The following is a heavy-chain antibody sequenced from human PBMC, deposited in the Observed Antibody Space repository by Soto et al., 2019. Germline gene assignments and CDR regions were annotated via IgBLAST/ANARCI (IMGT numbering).Heavy chain of an antibody. V-gene: IGHV1-18*01. CDR1: GYIFVNYG. D-gene: IGHD3-16*01. Sequence: QVQLVQSGDEVKKPGASVKVSCKASGYIFVNYGIAWVRQAPGQGLEWMGWISPYTGNTHSATQVQGRLTMTTDTSTCTAYMDLGSLTSDDTAVYYCVMVDNYVTPTPQDVWGKGTTVTVSS. CDR3: VMVDNYVTPTPQDV. J-gene: IGHJ6*04. CDR2: ISPYTGNT.